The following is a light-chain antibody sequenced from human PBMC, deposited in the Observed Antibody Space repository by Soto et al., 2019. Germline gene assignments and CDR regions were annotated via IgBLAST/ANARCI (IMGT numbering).Light chain of an antibody. J-gene: IGKJ5*01. CDR3: QQYGSSPPIT. CDR2: GAS. V-gene: IGKV3-20*01. Sequence: IVLAQSHDTLSLSPGERTTLSFRASQSVSSSYLAWYQQKPGQAPRLLIYGASSRATGIPDRFSGSGSGTDFTLTISRLEPEDFAVYYCQQYGSSPPITFGQGTRLEIK. CDR1: QSVSSSY.